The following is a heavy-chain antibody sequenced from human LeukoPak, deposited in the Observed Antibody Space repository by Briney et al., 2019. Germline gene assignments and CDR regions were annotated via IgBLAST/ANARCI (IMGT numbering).Heavy chain of an antibody. J-gene: IGHJ3*02. D-gene: IGHD2/OR15-2a*01. CDR3: ASDLGDSTQPPCPFDAFDI. Sequence: PGGSLRLSCAASGFTFSSYWMSWVRQAPGKGLEWVANIKQDGSEKYYVDSVKGRFTISRDNAKNSLYLQMNSLRAEDTAVYYCASDLGDSTQPPCPFDAFDIWGQGTMVTVSS. V-gene: IGHV3-7*01. CDR1: GFTFSSYW. CDR2: IKQDGSEK.